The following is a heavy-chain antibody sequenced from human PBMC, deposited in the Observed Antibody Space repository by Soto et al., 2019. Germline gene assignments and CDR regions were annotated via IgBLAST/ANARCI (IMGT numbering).Heavy chain of an antibody. D-gene: IGHD3-9*01. J-gene: IGHJ4*02. CDR3: ARDGYVILTGHRFDY. V-gene: IGHV1-18*01. CDR1: GYTFTSYG. Sequence: QVQLVQSGAEVKKPGASVKVSCKASGYTFTSYGISWVRQAPGQGLEWMGWISAYNGNTNYAQKLQGRVTMTTDASTSTDYRELRSLRSDDTAVYSCARDGYVILTGHRFDYWGQGTLVTVSS. CDR2: ISAYNGNT.